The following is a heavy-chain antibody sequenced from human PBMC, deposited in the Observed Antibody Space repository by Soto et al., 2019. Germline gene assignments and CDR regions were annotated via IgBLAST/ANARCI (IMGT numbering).Heavy chain of an antibody. CDR2: IKQDGSEK. V-gene: IGHV3-7*03. J-gene: IGHJ4*02. CDR1: GFTFSSYW. D-gene: IGHD6-6*01. Sequence: EVQLVESGGGLVQPGGSLRLSCAASGFTFSSYWMSWVRQAPGKGLEWVANIKQDGSEKYYVDSVKGRFTISRDNAKNSLYLQMNSLRAEDTAVYYCASYRYSSSSQGLDYWGQGTLVTVSS. CDR3: ASYRYSSSSQGLDY.